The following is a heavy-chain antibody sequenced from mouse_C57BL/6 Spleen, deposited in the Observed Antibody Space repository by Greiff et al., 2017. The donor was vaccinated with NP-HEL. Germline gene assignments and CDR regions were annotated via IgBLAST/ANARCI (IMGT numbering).Heavy chain of an antibody. CDR1: GFNIKNTY. V-gene: IGHV14-3*01. D-gene: IGHD2-5*01. CDR2: IDPANGNT. Sequence: VQLQQSVAELVRPGASVKLSCTASGFNIKNTYMLWVTPRPEQGLEWIGRIDPANGNTKYAPKFQGKATITADTSSNTAYLQLSSLTSEDTAIYYCARAYYSNYLYAMDYWGQGTSVTVSS. CDR3: ARAYYSNYLYAMDY. J-gene: IGHJ4*01.